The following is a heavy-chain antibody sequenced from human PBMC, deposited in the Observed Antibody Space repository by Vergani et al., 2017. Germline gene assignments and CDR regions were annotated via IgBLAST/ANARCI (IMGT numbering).Heavy chain of an antibody. D-gene: IGHD5-12*01. CDR1: GFTFSSYA. CDR2: ISGSGGST. V-gene: IGHV3-23*01. CDR3: TKGSRGYTGYFFDY. Sequence: EVQLLESGGDLVQPGGSLRLSCAASGFTFSSYAMSWVRQAPGKGLEWVSAISGSGGSTYYADSVKGRFTISRDNSKNTLHLQMNSLRADDTAVYYCTKGSRGYTGYFFDYWGQGTLATVSS. J-gene: IGHJ4*02.